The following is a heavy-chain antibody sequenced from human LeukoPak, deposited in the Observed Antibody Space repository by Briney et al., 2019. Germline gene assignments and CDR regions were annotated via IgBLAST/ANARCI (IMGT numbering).Heavy chain of an antibody. V-gene: IGHV4-59*08. CDR2: IYYSGST. D-gene: IGHD3-9*01. Sequence: PSETLSLTCTVSGGSISSYYWSWIRQPPGKGLEWIGYIYYSGSTNYNPSLKSRVTISVDTSKNQFSLKLSSVTAADTAVYYCARHPKTYYDILTGYYSEYCFDYWGQGTLVTVSS. CDR3: ARHPKTYYDILTGYYSEYCFDY. CDR1: GGSISSYY. J-gene: IGHJ4*02.